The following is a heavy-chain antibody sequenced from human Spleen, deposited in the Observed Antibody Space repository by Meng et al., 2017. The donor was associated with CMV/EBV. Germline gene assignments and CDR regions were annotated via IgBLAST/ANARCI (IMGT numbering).Heavy chain of an antibody. D-gene: IGHD3-10*01. CDR1: GGSISSYY. CDR2: IYYSGST. Sequence: SETLSLTCTVSGGSISSYYWSWIRQPPGKGLEWIGYIYYSGSTNYNPSLKGRVTISVDTSKNQFSLKLSSVTAADTAVYYCARSPYYGSGSYYNGWGQGTLVTVSS. V-gene: IGHV4-59*01. CDR3: ARSPYYGSGSYYNG. J-gene: IGHJ4*02.